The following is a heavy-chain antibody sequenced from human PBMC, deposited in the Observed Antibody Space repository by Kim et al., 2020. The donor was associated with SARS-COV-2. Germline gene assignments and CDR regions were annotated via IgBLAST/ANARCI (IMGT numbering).Heavy chain of an antibody. V-gene: IGHV4-59*08. D-gene: IGHD3-10*01. Sequence: SLKSRVTISVDTSKNQFSRKLSSVTAADTAVYYCARLGPRGYYYYYGMDVWGQGTTVTVSS. J-gene: IGHJ6*02. CDR3: ARLGPRGYYYYYGMDV.